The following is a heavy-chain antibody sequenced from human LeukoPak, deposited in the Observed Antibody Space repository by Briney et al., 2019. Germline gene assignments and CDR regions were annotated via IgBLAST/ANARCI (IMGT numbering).Heavy chain of an antibody. V-gene: IGHV1-69-2*01. Sequence: ASVKISCKVSGYTFTDYYMHWVQQAPGKGLEWMGRVDTEDGETIYAEKFQGRVTITADTSTDTAYMELSSLRSEDTAVYYCATGYYDSSGYSNYYFDYWGQGTLVTVSS. D-gene: IGHD3-22*01. CDR1: GYTFTDYY. CDR2: VDTEDGET. J-gene: IGHJ4*02. CDR3: ATGYYDSSGYSNYYFDY.